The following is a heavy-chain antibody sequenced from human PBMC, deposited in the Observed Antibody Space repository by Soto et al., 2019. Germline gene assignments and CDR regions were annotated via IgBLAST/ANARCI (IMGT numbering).Heavy chain of an antibody. D-gene: IGHD3-16*01. CDR1: GFTFSNYW. V-gene: IGHV3-74*01. J-gene: IGHJ4*02. Sequence: EVQLVESGGGLVQPGGSLRLSCAASGFTFSNYWMHWARQAPGKGPVWGSRINTDGSTTNYADSVKGRFTISRDNAKNTLYLQTNSLGAEDTAVYYCARDLGGYASHWGQGTLVTVSS. CDR3: ARDLGGYASH. CDR2: INTDGSTT.